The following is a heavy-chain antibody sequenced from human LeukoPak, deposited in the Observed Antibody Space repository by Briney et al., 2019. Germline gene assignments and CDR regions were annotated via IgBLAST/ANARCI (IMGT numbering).Heavy chain of an antibody. CDR2: ISSSSYI. CDR1: GFTFSSYS. CDR3: ARDYSWYAFDI. V-gene: IGHV3-21*01. D-gene: IGHD6-13*01. Sequence: GGSLRLSCAASGFTFSSYSMNWVRQAPGKGLEWVSSISSSSYIYYADSVKGRFTISRDNAKNSLYLQMNSLRAEDTAVYYCARDYSWYAFDIWGQGTMVTVSS. J-gene: IGHJ3*02.